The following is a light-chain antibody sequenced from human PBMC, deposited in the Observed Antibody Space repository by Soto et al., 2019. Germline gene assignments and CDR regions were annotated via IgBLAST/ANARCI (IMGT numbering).Light chain of an antibody. CDR3: QSYDSSLGAHYV. J-gene: IGLJ1*01. V-gene: IGLV1-40*01. CDR1: SSNIGAGYD. CDR2: GNS. Sequence: QSVLTQPPSVSGAPGQRVTISCTGSSSNIGAGYDVHWYQQLPGTAPKLLIYGNSNRPSGVPDRFSGSKSGTSASLAITGLQAEDEADYYCQSYDSSLGAHYVLGTGTKATVL.